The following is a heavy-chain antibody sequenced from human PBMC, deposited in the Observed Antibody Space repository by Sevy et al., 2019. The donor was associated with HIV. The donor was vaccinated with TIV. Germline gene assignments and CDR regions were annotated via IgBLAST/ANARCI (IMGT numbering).Heavy chain of an antibody. CDR2: IRSKANSYAT. D-gene: IGHD3-22*01. J-gene: IGHJ4*02. V-gene: IGHV3-73*01. Sequence: GGSLRLSCAASGFTFSGSAMHWVRQASGKGLEWVGRIRSKANSYATAYAASVKGRFTISRDDSKNTAYLQMNSLKTEDTAVYYCTITDYYDSSIIDYWGQGTLVTVSS. CDR3: TITDYYDSSIIDY. CDR1: GFTFSGSA.